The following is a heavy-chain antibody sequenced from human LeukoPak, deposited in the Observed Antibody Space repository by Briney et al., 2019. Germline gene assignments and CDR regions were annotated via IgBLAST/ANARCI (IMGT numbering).Heavy chain of an antibody. CDR2: IRYDGGNK. Sequence: GGSLRLSCAASGFTFSSYGMHWVRQAPGKGLEWVAFIRYDGGNKYYADSVKGRFTISRDNSKNTLYLQMNSLRAEDTAVYYCAKDRGGLGYYFDYWGQGTLVTVSS. D-gene: IGHD3-22*01. J-gene: IGHJ4*02. V-gene: IGHV3-30*02. CDR3: AKDRGGLGYYFDY. CDR1: GFTFSSYG.